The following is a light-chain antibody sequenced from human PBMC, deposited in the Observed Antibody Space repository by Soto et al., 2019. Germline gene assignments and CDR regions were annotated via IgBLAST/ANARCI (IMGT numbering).Light chain of an antibody. CDR1: QSVSSN. CDR2: GAS. J-gene: IGKJ5*01. Sequence: EILMTQPPATRSVSPGERATLSCRASQSVSSNLAWYQQKPGQAPRLLIYGASTRATGIPARFSGSGSGTEFTLTISSLQSEDFAVYYCQQYNNWPPITFGQGTRLEIK. CDR3: QQYNNWPPIT. V-gene: IGKV3-15*01.